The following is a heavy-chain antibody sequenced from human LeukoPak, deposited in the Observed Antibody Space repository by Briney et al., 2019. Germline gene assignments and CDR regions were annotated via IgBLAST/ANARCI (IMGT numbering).Heavy chain of an antibody. CDR3: ARVYTNSWYRGSLNFDF. J-gene: IGHJ4*02. V-gene: IGHV4-59*01. Sequence: SETLSLTCTVSGGSISSYYWSWIRQPPGKGLEWIAYISDIGSINYNPSLKSRVTISLDTSKNQFSLKLSTVTAADTAVYYCARVYTNSWYRGSLNFDFWGQGTLVTVSS. CDR2: ISDIGSI. CDR1: GGSISSYY. D-gene: IGHD6-13*01.